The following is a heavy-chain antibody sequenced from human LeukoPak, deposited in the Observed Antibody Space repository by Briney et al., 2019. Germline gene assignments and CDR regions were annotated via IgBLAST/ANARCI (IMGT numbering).Heavy chain of an antibody. J-gene: IGHJ4*02. D-gene: IGHD6-19*01. CDR1: GFTFSSYA. CDR3: ARALVAGTFDY. Sequence: GGSLSLSCAPSGFTFSSYAMHWVRQAPGKGLEWVAVISYDGSNKYYASSVKGRFTISRDNSKNTLYLQMNSLRAEDTAVYYCARALVAGTFDYWGQGTLVTVSS. CDR2: ISYDGSNK. V-gene: IGHV3-30-3*01.